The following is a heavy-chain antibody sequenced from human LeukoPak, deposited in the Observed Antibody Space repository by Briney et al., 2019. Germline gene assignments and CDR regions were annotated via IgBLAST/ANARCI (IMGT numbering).Heavy chain of an antibody. CDR2: IYYSGST. Sequence: RPSETLSLTCAVYGGSFSGYYWSWIRQPPGKGLEWIGYIYYSGSTNYNPSLKSRVTISVDTSKNQFSLKLSSVTAADTAVYYCARVFRSGRYYFDYWGQGTLVTVSS. CDR1: GGSFSGYY. V-gene: IGHV4-59*01. CDR3: ARVFRSGRYYFDY. J-gene: IGHJ4*02. D-gene: IGHD3-10*01.